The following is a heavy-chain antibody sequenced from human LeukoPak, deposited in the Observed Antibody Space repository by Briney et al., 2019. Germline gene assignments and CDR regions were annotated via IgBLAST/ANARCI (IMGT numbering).Heavy chain of an antibody. CDR1: GVSISSGDFY. CDR3: DRVVAIRGVFDALDI. J-gene: IGHJ3*02. CDR2: IYYSGST. Sequence: SETLCLSCAVSGVSISSGDFYWSWIRQGPGKGLEWIGNIYYSGSTYYNPSLKGRVTISEDTSKNQFSQKLSSVTAAETAVYYGDRVVAIRGVFDALDIWGQGTMVTVSS. D-gene: IGHD2-2*02. V-gene: IGHV4-30-4*02.